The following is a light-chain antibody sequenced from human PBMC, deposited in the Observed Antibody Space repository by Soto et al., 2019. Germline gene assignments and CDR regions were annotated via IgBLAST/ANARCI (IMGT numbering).Light chain of an antibody. Sequence: AIQMTQSPSSLSASVGDRVTITCRASQDIKNELGWYQQKPGKAPKVQIYAASSLQSGVPSRFSGAGSGTDFTLTISSLQREDFATYYCLQDHNYPRTFGQGTRVEIK. CDR1: QDIKNE. CDR3: LQDHNYPRT. CDR2: AAS. J-gene: IGKJ1*01. V-gene: IGKV1-6*01.